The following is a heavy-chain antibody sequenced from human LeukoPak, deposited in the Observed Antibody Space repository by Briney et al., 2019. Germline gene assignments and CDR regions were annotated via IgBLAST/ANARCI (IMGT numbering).Heavy chain of an antibody. CDR1: GGSISSYY. CDR2: IYYSGST. D-gene: IGHD3-22*01. J-gene: IGHJ4*02. Sequence: NPSETLSLTCTVSGGSISSYYWSWIRQPPGKGLEWIGYIYYSGSTYYNPSLKSRVTISVDTSKNQFSLKLSSVTAADTAVYYCATLRGLFYYDSSGYSIDYWGQGTLVTVSS. CDR3: ATLRGLFYYDSSGYSIDY. V-gene: IGHV4-59*04.